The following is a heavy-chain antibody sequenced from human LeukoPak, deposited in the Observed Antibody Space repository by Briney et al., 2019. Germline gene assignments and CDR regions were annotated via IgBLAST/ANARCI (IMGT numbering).Heavy chain of an antibody. J-gene: IGHJ4*02. CDR1: GGTFSSYA. V-gene: IGHV1-69*04. CDR3: ARDFNYPGLGY. CDR2: IIPILGIA. D-gene: IGHD4-11*01. Sequence: GASVKVSCKASGGTFSSYAISWVRQAPGQGLEWMGRIIPILGIANYAQKFQGRVTITADKSTSTAYMELSSLRSEDTAVYYRARDFNYPGLGYWGQGTLVTVSS.